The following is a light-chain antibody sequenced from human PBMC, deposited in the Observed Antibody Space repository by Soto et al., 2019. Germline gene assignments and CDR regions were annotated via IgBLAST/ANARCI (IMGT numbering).Light chain of an antibody. CDR3: QHYNSYSWT. CDR2: KAS. Sequence: DIQMTQSPSTLSASVGDPVTITCRASQSFCNLLAWYQQNTGKAPKFLMYKASTLESGVPSRFSGSGSGTEVTRPISSLQPYDFATYYCQHYNSYSWTFGQGTKVEL. V-gene: IGKV1-5*03. CDR1: QSFCNL. J-gene: IGKJ1*01.